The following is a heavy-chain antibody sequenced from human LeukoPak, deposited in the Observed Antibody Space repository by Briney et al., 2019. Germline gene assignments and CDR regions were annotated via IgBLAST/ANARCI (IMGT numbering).Heavy chain of an antibody. CDR2: ISSSSNYI. CDR1: GFTFSSYS. J-gene: IGHJ4*02. Sequence: GGSLRPSCAASGFTFSSYSMNWVRQAPGKGLEWVSSISSSSNYIYYADSVKGRFTISRDNAKNSLYLQMNSLRAEDTAVYFCAREKNSGGLDYWGQGTLVTVSS. CDR3: AREKNSGGLDY. D-gene: IGHD4-23*01. V-gene: IGHV3-21*01.